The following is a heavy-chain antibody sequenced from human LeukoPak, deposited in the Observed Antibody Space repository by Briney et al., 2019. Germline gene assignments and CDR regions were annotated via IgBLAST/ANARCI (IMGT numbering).Heavy chain of an antibody. CDR3: ARGTPDCSGGSCYLAFDI. Sequence: SETLSLTCTVSGGSSSSYYWSWIRQPAGKGLEWIRRIYTSGSTNYNPSLKSRVTMSVDTSKNQFSLKLSSVTAADTAVYYCARGTPDCSGGSCYLAFDIWGQGTMVTVSS. V-gene: IGHV4-4*07. CDR1: GGSSSSYY. CDR2: IYTSGST. D-gene: IGHD2-15*01. J-gene: IGHJ3*02.